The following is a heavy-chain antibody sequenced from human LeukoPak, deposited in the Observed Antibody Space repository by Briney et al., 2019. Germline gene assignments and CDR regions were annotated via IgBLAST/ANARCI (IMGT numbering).Heavy chain of an antibody. D-gene: IGHD6-13*01. Sequence: GGSLRLSCAASGFTVSSNYMIWLRQAPGKGLEGVSVIYSGGSTYYADSVKGRFTISRDNSKNTLYLQMNSLRAEDTAVYYCAMGSSSWYREAFDIWGQGTMVTVSS. V-gene: IGHV3-66*01. J-gene: IGHJ3*02. CDR3: AMGSSSWYREAFDI. CDR2: IYSGGST. CDR1: GFTVSSNY.